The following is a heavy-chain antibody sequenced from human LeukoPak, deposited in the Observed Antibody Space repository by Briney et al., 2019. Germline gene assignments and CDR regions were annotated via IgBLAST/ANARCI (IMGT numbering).Heavy chain of an antibody. CDR2: INTDGNST. Sequence: GGSLRLSCAASGFTFSTYWMHWVRPAPGKGLVWVSQINTDGNSTTYADSVKGRITDSRDNAKNTLYLQMNSLRAEDTAVYYCARELASGDWGQGTLVTVSS. V-gene: IGHV3-74*03. J-gene: IGHJ4*02. D-gene: IGHD6-13*01. CDR3: ARELASGD. CDR1: GFTFSTYW.